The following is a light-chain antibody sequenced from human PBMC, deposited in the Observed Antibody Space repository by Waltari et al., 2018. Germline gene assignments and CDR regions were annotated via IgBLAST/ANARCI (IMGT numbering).Light chain of an antibody. CDR3: CSYVGGITPFLV. Sequence: QSALTQPASVSGSPGQSIPIPCSGTSSDVGSHKFVSWFQQHPGKVPKLMIYESSKRPSGVSNRFSGSKSDNTASLTITGLQTEDEADYYCCSYVGGITPFLVFGGGTKVTVL. CDR2: ESS. J-gene: IGLJ2*01. CDR1: SSDVGSHKF. V-gene: IGLV2-23*01.